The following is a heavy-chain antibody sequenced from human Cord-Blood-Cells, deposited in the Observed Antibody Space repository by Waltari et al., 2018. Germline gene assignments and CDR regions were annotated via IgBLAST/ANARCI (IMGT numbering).Heavy chain of an antibody. CDR1: GYTITSGYY. CDR3: ARDSGSYSYYYYGMDV. V-gene: IGHV4-38-2*02. D-gene: IGHD1-26*01. CDR2: IYHSGST. J-gene: IGHJ6*02. Sequence: QVQLQESGPGLVKPSETLSLTCAVSGYTITSGYYWGCLRQPPGKGLEWIGSIYHSGSTYYNPSLKSRVTISVDTSKNQFSLKLSSVTAADTAVYYCARDSGSYSYYYYGMDVWGQGTTVTVSS.